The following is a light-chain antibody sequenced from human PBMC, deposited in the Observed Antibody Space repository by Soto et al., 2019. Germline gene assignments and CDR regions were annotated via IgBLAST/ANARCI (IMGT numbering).Light chain of an antibody. CDR3: QQYYGTPLT. V-gene: IGKV4-1*01. CDR2: WAS. CDR1: QSVLYSSNNKNY. Sequence: DIVMTQSPDSLAVSLGERATINCKSSQSVLYSSNNKNYLAWYQQKPGQPPKLLIYWASTREFGVPDRFSGSGSGTDFTLTISSLQAEDVAVYYCQQYYGTPLTFGGGTKVDIK. J-gene: IGKJ4*01.